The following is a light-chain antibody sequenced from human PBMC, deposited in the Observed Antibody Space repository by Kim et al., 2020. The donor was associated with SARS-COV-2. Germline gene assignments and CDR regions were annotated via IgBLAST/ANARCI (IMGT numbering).Light chain of an antibody. CDR2: GAS. CDR1: QSVSSSF. CDR3: QQCGGSPPVT. Sequence: PGERATLSCRASQSVSSSFLAWYQQKPGQAPRLLIYGASTRATGIPDRFSGSGSGTDFTLTINRLEPEDFAVYYCQQCGGSPPVTFGQGTKVEIK. J-gene: IGKJ1*01. V-gene: IGKV3-20*01.